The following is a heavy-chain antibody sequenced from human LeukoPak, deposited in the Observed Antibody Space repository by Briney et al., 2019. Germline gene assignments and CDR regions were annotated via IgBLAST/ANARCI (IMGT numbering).Heavy chain of an antibody. CDR1: GFTFSSYS. J-gene: IGHJ5*02. CDR2: ISSSSSYI. Sequence: GGSLRLSCAASGFTFSSYSMNWVRQAPGKGLEWVSSISSSSSYIYYADSMKGRFTISRDSAKKSLYLQMNSLRAEDTAVYYCARDSSGFGADWFDPWGQGTLVTVSS. D-gene: IGHD3-10*01. V-gene: IGHV3-21*01. CDR3: ARDSSGFGADWFDP.